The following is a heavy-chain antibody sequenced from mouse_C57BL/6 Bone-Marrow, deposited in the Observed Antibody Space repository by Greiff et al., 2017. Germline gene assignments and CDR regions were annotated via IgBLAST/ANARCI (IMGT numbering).Heavy chain of an antibody. CDR2: INPGSGGT. J-gene: IGHJ1*03. V-gene: IGHV1-54*01. CDR1: GYAFTNYL. Sequence: VQLVESGAELVRPGTSVKVSCKASGYAFTNYLIEWVKQRPGQGLEWIGVINPGSGGTNYNEKFKGKATLTADKSSSTAYMQLSSLTSEDSAVYFCARSTVVAIRYFDVWGTGTTVTVSS. D-gene: IGHD1-1*01. CDR3: ARSTVVAIRYFDV.